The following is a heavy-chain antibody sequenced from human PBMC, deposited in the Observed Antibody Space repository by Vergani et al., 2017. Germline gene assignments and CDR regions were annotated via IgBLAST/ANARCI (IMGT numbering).Heavy chain of an antibody. V-gene: IGHV4-59*01. CDR3: ASTSCGGDCYSGVNYYMDV. D-gene: IGHD2-21*02. CDR2: IYYSGST. J-gene: IGHJ6*03. Sequence: QVQLQESGPGLVKPSETLSLTCTVSGGSISSYYWSWIRQPPGKGLEWIGYIYYSGSTNYNPSLKSRVTISVDTSKNQFSLKLSSVTAADTAVDYCASTSCGGDCYSGVNYYMDVWGKGTTVTVSS. CDR1: GGSISSYY.